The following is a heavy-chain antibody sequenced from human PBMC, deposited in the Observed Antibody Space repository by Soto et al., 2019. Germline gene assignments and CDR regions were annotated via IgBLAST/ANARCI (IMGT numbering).Heavy chain of an antibody. Sequence: QVQLVESGGGVVQPGRSLRLSCAASGFTFSSYGMHWVRQAPGKGLEWVAVIWYDGSNKYYADSVKGRFTISRDNSKNTLYLQMSSLRAEDRAVYYCARDVGMGGTYYYYGMDVWGQGTTVTVSS. V-gene: IGHV3-33*01. CDR3: ARDVGMGGTYYYYGMDV. CDR2: IWYDGSNK. J-gene: IGHJ6*02. CDR1: GFTFSSYG. D-gene: IGHD1-1*01.